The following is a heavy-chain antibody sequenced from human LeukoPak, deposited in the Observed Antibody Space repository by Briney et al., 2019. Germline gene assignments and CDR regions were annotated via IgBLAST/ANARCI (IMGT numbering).Heavy chain of an antibody. CDR3: ARDRSPYPLIAEGSYDY. CDR1: GYTFTSYA. D-gene: IGHD6-13*01. Sequence: ASVKVSCKASGYTFTSYAMHWVRQAPGQRLEWMGWINAGNGNTKYSQKFQGRVTITRGTSASTAYMELSSLRSEDTAVYYCARDRSPYPLIAEGSYDYWGQGTLVTVSS. V-gene: IGHV1-3*01. CDR2: INAGNGNT. J-gene: IGHJ4*02.